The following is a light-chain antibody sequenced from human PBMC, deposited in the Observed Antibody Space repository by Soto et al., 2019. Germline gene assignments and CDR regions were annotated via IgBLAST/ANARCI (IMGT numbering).Light chain of an antibody. CDR2: NDD. J-gene: IGLJ3*02. CDR3: STWADSLNGWV. Sequence: QLVLTQPPSVSGTPGLRVNISCSGGISNIGKDTVNWYQQLPGTAPKLLMFNDDKRPSGVPDRFSASRSGTSASLAISGLQSDDEAVYFCSTWADSLNGWVFGGGTKLTVL. V-gene: IGLV1-44*01. CDR1: ISNIGKDT.